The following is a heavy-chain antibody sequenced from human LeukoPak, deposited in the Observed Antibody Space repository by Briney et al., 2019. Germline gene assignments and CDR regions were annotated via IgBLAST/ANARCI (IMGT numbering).Heavy chain of an antibody. CDR3: ARTYGSGSYQASYYYYMDV. D-gene: IGHD3-10*01. Sequence: ASVKVSCKASGYTFTSYDINWVRQATGQGLEWMGWMNPNSGNTGYAQKFQGRVTITRNTSTSTAYMELSSLRSEDTAVYYCARTYGSGSYQASYYYYMDVWGKGTTVTVSS. V-gene: IGHV1-8*03. CDR2: MNPNSGNT. J-gene: IGHJ6*03. CDR1: GYTFTSYD.